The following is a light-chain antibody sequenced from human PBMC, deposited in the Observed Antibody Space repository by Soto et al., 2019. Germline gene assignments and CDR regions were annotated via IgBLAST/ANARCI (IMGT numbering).Light chain of an antibody. J-gene: IGKJ1*01. CDR3: QQYSSYSRT. V-gene: IGKV1-5*03. CDR2: KAS. Sequence: DIQMTQSPSTLSASVGDRVTITCRASQSISSWLAWYQQKPGKAPKLLIYKASSLESGVPSRFSGSGSGTEFTLTISSLQPYDFATYYCQQYSSYSRTFGQGSKLEIK. CDR1: QSISSW.